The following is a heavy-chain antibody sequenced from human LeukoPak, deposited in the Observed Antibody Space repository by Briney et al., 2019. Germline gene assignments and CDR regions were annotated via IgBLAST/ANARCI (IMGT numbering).Heavy chain of an antibody. Sequence: PSETLSLTCAVYGGSFSGYYWSWIRQPLGKGLEWIGEINHSGSTNYNPSLKSRVTISVDTSKNQFSLKLSSVTAADTAVYYCASSYGDPEGAFDIWGQGTMVTVS. CDR3: ASSYGDPEGAFDI. D-gene: IGHD4-17*01. J-gene: IGHJ3*02. V-gene: IGHV4-34*01. CDR2: INHSGST. CDR1: GGSFSGYY.